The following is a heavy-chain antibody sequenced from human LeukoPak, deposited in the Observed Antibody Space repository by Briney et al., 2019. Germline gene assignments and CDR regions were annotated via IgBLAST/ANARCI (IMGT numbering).Heavy chain of an antibody. CDR1: GYTFTSYD. V-gene: IGHV1-8*01. D-gene: IGHD2-2*01. J-gene: IGHJ6*02. CDR3: AREIGYCSSTSCLYYYYYYYGMDV. Sequence: ASVKVSCKASGYTFTSYDINWVRQATGQGLEWMGWMNPNSGNTGYAQKFQGRVTMTRSTYISTAYMELSSLRSEDTAVYYCAREIGYCSSTSCLYYYYYYYGMDVWGQGTTVTVSS. CDR2: MNPNSGNT.